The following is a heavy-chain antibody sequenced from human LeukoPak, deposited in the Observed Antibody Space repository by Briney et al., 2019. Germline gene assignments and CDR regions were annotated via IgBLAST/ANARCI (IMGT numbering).Heavy chain of an antibody. Sequence: ASVKVSCKASGYIFTKYYIHWVRRAPGQGLEWMGRINPSSGTTSYPQKFQGRVTMTRDTSTTTVYLDLSRLRSDDTALYYCARDRAFAGTKEDAFDNWGQGTMVTVPS. CDR1: GYIFTKYY. D-gene: IGHD3-3*02. J-gene: IGHJ3*02. CDR3: ARDRAFAGTKEDAFDN. V-gene: IGHV1-46*01. CDR2: INPSSGTT.